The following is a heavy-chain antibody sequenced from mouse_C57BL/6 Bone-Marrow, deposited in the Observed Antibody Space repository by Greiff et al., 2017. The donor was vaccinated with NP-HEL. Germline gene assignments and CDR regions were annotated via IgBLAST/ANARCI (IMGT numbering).Heavy chain of an antibody. CDR1: GFTFSDYY. CDR3: ARAYYSNPDYAMDY. CDR2: ISNGGGST. J-gene: IGHJ4*01. D-gene: IGHD2-5*01. V-gene: IGHV5-12*01. Sequence: DVKLVESGGGLVQPGGSLKLSCAASGFTFSDYYMYWVRQTPEKRLEWVAYISNGGGSTYYPDTVKGRFTISRDNAKNTLYLQMSRLKSEDTAMYYCARAYYSNPDYAMDYWGQGTSVTVSS.